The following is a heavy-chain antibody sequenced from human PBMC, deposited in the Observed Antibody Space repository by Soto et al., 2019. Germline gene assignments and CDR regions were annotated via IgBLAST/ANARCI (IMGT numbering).Heavy chain of an antibody. Sequence: EVQLVESGGGLVQPGRSLRLSCAASGFTFDDYAMHWVRQAPGKGLEWVSGISWNSASIDYADSVRGRFTISRDNAKKSLYLQMNSLRAEDTAVYYCARAFRWLQAPYYYYGMDVWGQGTTVTVSS. CDR1: GFTFDDYA. V-gene: IGHV3-9*01. CDR2: ISWNSASI. D-gene: IGHD5-12*01. CDR3: ARAFRWLQAPYYYYGMDV. J-gene: IGHJ6*02.